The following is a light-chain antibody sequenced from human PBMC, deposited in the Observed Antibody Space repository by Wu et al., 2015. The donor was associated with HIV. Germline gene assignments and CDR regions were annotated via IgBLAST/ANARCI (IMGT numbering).Light chain of an antibody. Sequence: DIQMTQSPSSLSASVGDRVTITCQASHDVSKYLNWYQHKPGKAPKLLIYDASNLEQGSHQHSVEVDLGHYFTFTISSLKPEXVAHITSLQYDLLPITFGPGNQS. CDR1: HDVSKY. J-gene: IGKJ3*01. CDR3: LQYDLLPIT. V-gene: IGKV1-33*01. CDR2: DAS.